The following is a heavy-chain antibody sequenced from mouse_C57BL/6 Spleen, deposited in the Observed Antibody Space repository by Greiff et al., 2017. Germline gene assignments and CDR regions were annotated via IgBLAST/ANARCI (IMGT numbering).Heavy chain of an antibody. V-gene: IGHV3-6*01. Sequence: EVQLQQSGPGLVKPSQSLSLTCSVTGYSITSGYYWNWIRQFPGNKLEWMGYISYDGSNNYNPSLKNRISITRDTSKNQFFLKLNSVTTEDTATYYCAREVYDGYPYYFDYWGQGTTLTVSS. CDR2: ISYDGSN. CDR1: GYSITSGYY. J-gene: IGHJ2*01. D-gene: IGHD2-3*01. CDR3: AREVYDGYPYYFDY.